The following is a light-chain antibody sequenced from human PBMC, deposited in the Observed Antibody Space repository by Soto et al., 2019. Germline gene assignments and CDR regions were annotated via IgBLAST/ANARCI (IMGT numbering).Light chain of an antibody. CDR2: GAS. V-gene: IGKV3-20*01. Sequence: EIVLTQSPGTLSLSPGERATLSCRASQSVSSSYLAWYQQKPGQAPRLLIYGASSRATGIPDRFSGSGYGTDFTLTISRLEPEDFAVYYGQQYRSSPRFTCGPGTKVDIK. CDR3: QQYRSSPRFT. J-gene: IGKJ3*01. CDR1: QSVSSSY.